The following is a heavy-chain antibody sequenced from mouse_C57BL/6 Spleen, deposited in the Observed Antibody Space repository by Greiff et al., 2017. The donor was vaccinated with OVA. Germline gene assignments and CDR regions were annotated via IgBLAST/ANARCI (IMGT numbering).Heavy chain of an antibody. J-gene: IGHJ2*01. D-gene: IGHD1-1*01. Sequence: VKVVESGAELARPGASVKLSCKASGYTFTSYGISWVKQRTGQGLEWIGEIYPRSGNTYYNEKFKGKATLTADKSSSTAYMELRSLTSEDSAVYFGARGGDYYGSSYGYWGQGTTLTVSS. CDR2: IYPRSGNT. CDR1: GYTFTSYG. V-gene: IGHV1-81*01. CDR3: ARGGDYYGSSYGY.